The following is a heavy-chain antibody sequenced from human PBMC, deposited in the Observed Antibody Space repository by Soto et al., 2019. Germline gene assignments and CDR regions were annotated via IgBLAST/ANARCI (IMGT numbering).Heavy chain of an antibody. D-gene: IGHD2-15*01. CDR1: GYTPTELF. V-gene: IGHV1-24*01. CDR2: FDPEDGET. Sequence: GSVEGSRQGSGYTPTELFLHRGGQAPGKRGGWMGGFDPEDGETIYAQKFQGRVTMTEDTSTDTAYMELSSLRSEDTAVYYCAVARIVVVVAARDYYGMDVWGQGTTVTVSS. CDR3: AVARIVVVVAARDYYGMDV. J-gene: IGHJ6*02.